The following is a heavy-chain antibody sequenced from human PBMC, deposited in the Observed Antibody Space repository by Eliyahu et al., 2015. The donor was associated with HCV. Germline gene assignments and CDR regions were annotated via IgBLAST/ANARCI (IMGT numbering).Heavy chain of an antibody. V-gene: IGHV5-10-1*01. Sequence: EVQLVQSGAEVKKPGESLRXSCKGSGYSFTTYWINXVRQMPGKGLEWMGRIDPTDSHTSXSPSFQGHVTISADKSISTAYLQWSSLKASDTAVYHCARDEGGRNYFGMDVWGQGTTVTVSS. D-gene: IGHD1-14*01. CDR3: ARDEGGRNYFGMDV. CDR1: GYSFTTYW. J-gene: IGHJ6*02. CDR2: IDPTDSHT.